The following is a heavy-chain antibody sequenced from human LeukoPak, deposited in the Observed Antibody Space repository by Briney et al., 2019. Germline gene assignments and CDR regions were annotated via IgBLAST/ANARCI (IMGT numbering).Heavy chain of an antibody. CDR3: SVATIKVYFDD. J-gene: IGHJ4*02. V-gene: IGHV3-48*03. CDR2: ISSSGSTI. Sequence: GGSLRLSCAASGFTFSSYEMNWVRQAPGKGLEWVSYISSSGSTIYYADSLKGRFTISRDNAKNSLYLQMNSLRAEDTAVYYCSVATIKVYFDDWGEGTLVTVSS. D-gene: IGHD5-24*01. CDR1: GFTFSSYE.